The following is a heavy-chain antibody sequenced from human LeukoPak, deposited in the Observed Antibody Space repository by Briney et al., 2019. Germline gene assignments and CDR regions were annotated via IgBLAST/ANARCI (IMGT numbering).Heavy chain of an antibody. Sequence: GASVKVSCKASGYIFTDYAIHWLRQAPGQRPEWMGWMNAGNGNTKYSQKFQGRITLIRDTSAATDYMELSSLRHDDLAVYYCARGRGTSGSNRDFYYYYMDVWGKGTTVTVSS. CDR1: GYIFTDYA. V-gene: IGHV1-3*01. CDR3: ARGRGTSGSNRDFYYYYMDV. CDR2: MNAGNGNT. J-gene: IGHJ6*03. D-gene: IGHD2-15*01.